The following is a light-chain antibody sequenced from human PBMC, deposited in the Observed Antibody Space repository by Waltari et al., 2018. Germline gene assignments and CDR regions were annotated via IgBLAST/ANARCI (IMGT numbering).Light chain of an antibody. CDR2: DAS. J-gene: IGKJ4*01. CDR3: QQYVNRPPA. V-gene: IGKV1-33*01. CDR1: QNIYIF. Sequence: DVQVAQSPSSLSASVGDRVTIPCQASQNIYIFLNWYQQTPGTAPKLLIYDASNLETGVPTRFSASGSGRHFTLAITNLQPDDMATYYCQQYVNRPPAFGGGTKVEI.